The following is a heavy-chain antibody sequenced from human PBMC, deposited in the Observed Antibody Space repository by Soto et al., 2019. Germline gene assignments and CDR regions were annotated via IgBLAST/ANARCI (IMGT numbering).Heavy chain of an antibody. D-gene: IGHD3-10*01. Sequence: GGSLRLSCATSGFTFSDFYMSWVRQAPGKGPEWVSYISDDGYTIYYADSVKGRFTISRDFSKNTVFLHMDSLRAEDTAVYYCAKDRDYPRDYFHYWGQGTLVTVSS. CDR1: GFTFSDFY. V-gene: IGHV3-11*01. CDR3: AKDRDYPRDYFHY. J-gene: IGHJ4*02. CDR2: ISDDGYTI.